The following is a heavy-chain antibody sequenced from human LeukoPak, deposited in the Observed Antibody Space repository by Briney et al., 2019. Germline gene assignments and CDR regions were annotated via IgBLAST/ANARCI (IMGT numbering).Heavy chain of an antibody. J-gene: IGHJ5*02. CDR3: ARYCSSTSCYSWWFDP. D-gene: IGHD2-2*01. CDR2: ISSSGSTI. Sequence: PGGSLRLSCAASGFTFSDYYMSWIRQAPGKGLEWVSYISSSGSTIYYADSVKGRFTTSRDNAKNSLYLQMNSLRAEDTAVYYCARYCSSTSCYSWWFDPWGQGTLVTVSS. CDR1: GFTFSDYY. V-gene: IGHV3-11*01.